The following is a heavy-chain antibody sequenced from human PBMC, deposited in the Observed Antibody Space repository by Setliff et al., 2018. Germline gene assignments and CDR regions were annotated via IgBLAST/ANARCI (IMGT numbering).Heavy chain of an antibody. D-gene: IGHD3-3*01. V-gene: IGHV4-31*03. CDR1: GGSISSGGYY. CDR3: ARMSGFQYMDV. Sequence: KTSETLSLTCTVSGGSISSGGYYWSWIRQHPGKGLEWIGYIYYSGSTSYYNPSLKSRVTISVDTSKNQFSLKLSSVTAADTAVYYCARMSGFQYMDVWGKGTTVTVSS. J-gene: IGHJ6*03. CDR2: IYYSGSTS.